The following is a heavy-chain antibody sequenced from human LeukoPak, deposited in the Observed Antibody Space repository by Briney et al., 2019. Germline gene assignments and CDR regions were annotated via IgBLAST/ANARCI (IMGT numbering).Heavy chain of an antibody. J-gene: IGHJ4*02. D-gene: IGHD6-19*01. V-gene: IGHV1-69*05. Sequence: SVKVSCKAPGGTFSSYAISWVRQAPGQGLEWMGRIIPIFGTANYAQKFQGRVTITTDESTSTAYMELSSLRSEDTAVYYCARDPGYSSGWYLDYWGQGTLVTVSS. CDR2: IIPIFGTA. CDR1: GGTFSSYA. CDR3: ARDPGYSSGWYLDY.